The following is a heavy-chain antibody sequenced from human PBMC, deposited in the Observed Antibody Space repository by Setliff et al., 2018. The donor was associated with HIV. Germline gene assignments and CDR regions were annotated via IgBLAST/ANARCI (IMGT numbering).Heavy chain of an antibody. Sequence: PGGSLRLSCAASGFTFSSYAMSWVRQAPGKGLEWVSAITGSGGSTYYADSVKGRFTISRDNSKNTLYVQMNSLRAEDTAVYYCARGIPLGGYYYYMDVWGKGTSVTVSS. CDR2: ITGSGGST. CDR1: GFTFSSYA. CDR3: ARGIPLGGYYYYMDV. J-gene: IGHJ6*03. V-gene: IGHV3-23*01. D-gene: IGHD2-15*01.